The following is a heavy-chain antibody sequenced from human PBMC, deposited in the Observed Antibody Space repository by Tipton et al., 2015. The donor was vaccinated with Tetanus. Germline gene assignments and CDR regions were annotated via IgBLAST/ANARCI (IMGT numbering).Heavy chain of an antibody. Sequence: TLSLTCAVYGGSSSGFYWSWIRQTPGKGLEWIGEINHRGGATYSPSLQSRVTISVDTSKNQFSLRLSSVTAADTAVYFCARHPPPYYYGSGSYLDYWGQGTPVTVSS. CDR3: ARHPPPYYYGSGSYLDY. D-gene: IGHD3-10*01. CDR2: INHRGGA. CDR1: GGSSSGFY. J-gene: IGHJ4*02. V-gene: IGHV4-34*01.